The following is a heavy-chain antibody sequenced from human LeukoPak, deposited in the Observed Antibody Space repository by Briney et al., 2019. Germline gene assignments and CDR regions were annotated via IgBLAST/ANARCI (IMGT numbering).Heavy chain of an antibody. CDR2: IYYSGST. Sequence: SETLSLTCTVSGGSISSGGYYWSWIRQHPGKGLEWIGYIYYSGSTYYNPSLKSRVTISVDTSKNQFSLKLSSVTAADTAVYYCARGQLYSSTIDYWGQGTLVTVSS. V-gene: IGHV4-31*03. J-gene: IGHJ4*02. CDR3: ARGQLYSSTIDY. CDR1: GGSISSGGYY. D-gene: IGHD6-13*01.